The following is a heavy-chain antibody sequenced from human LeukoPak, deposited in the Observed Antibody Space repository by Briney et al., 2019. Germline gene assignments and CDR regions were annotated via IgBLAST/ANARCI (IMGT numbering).Heavy chain of an antibody. D-gene: IGHD6-13*01. CDR3: ARGIRRTNTGYSSSWYFDY. Sequence: GGSLRLSCVVSGLTFSNYWMIWVRQAPGKGLESVAIVNEDGSAKYYLDSVKGRFTISRDNARNSLYLEMNSLRAEDTAVYYCARGIRRTNTGYSSSWYFDYWGQGTLVTVSS. CDR1: GLTFSNYW. J-gene: IGHJ4*02. CDR2: VNEDGSAK. V-gene: IGHV3-7*01.